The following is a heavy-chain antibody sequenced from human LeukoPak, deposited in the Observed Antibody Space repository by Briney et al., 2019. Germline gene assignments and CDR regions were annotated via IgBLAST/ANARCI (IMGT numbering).Heavy chain of an antibody. V-gene: IGHV3-48*03. CDR1: GFSFSGYE. J-gene: IGHJ4*02. CDR2: ITSNGRTT. CDR3: ARGRPSDGSYANFDY. Sequence: GGSLRLSCAASGFSFSGYEMNWVRQAPGKGLEWVSYITSNGRTTYYADSVKGRFTISRDNSKNTLYLQMNSLRADDTAVYYCARGRPSDGSYANFDYWGQGTLVTVSS. D-gene: IGHD1-26*01.